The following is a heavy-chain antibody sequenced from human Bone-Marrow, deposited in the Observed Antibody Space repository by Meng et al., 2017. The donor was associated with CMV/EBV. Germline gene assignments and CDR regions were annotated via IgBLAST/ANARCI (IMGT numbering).Heavy chain of an antibody. D-gene: IGHD3-3*01. V-gene: IGHV4-39*07. J-gene: IGHJ5*02. CDR1: GGSISSSSYY. Sequence: SETLSLTCTVSGGSISSSSYYWGWIRQPPGKGLEWIGSIYYSGSTYYNPSLKSRVTISVDTSKNQFSLKLSSVTAADTAVYYCARGPRITIFGVAPGGWCDPWGQGTLVTVAS. CDR3: ARGPRITIFGVAPGGWCDP. CDR2: IYYSGST.